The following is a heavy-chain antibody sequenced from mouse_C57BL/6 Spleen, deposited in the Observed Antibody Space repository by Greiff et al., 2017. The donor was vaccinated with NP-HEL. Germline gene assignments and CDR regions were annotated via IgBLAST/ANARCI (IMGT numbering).Heavy chain of an antibody. J-gene: IGHJ1*03. CDR2: IYPGDGDT. CDR3: ARSTYWDGDWYFDV. V-gene: IGHV1-80*01. D-gene: IGHD5-1*01. CDR1: GYAFSSYW. Sequence: VQLQQSGAELVKPGASVKISCKASGYAFSSYWMNWVKQRPGKGLEWIGKIYPGDGDTNYNGKFKGKATLTADKSSSTAYMQLSSLTSEDSAVYFCARSTYWDGDWYFDVWGTGTTVTVSS.